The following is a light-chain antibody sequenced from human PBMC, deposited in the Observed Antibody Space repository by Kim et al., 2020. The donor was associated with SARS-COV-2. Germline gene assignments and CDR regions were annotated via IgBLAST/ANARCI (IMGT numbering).Light chain of an antibody. Sequence: VSPGETATLSFRASQHLNNVLAWYQQKPGQVPRLLIYLVSTRASGIPARFSDSGSGTEFTLTISSLQSEDSAVYYCQQHNAWPLTFGQGTRLEIK. CDR2: LVS. V-gene: IGKV3-15*01. CDR1: QHLNNV. CDR3: QQHNAWPLT. J-gene: IGKJ5*01.